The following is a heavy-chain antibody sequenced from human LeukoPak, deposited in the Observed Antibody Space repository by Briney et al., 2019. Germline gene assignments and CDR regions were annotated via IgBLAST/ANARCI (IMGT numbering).Heavy chain of an antibody. D-gene: IGHD7-27*01. CDR1: GFTFDDYA. CDR2: LSWNSGSI. Sequence: PGGSLRLSCAASGFTFDDYAMHWVRQAPGKGLEWVSGLSWNSGSIGYADSVKGRFTISRDNAKNSLYLQMNSLRAEDTAVYYCARDNWGLDYWGQGTLVTVSS. CDR3: ARDNWGLDY. J-gene: IGHJ4*02. V-gene: IGHV3-9*01.